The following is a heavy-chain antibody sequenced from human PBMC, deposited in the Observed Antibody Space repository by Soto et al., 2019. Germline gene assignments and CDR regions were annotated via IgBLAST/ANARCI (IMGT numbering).Heavy chain of an antibody. CDR1: GGSISSYY. V-gene: IGHV4-59*01. CDR3: ARDSNGLITT. CDR2: IYYSGST. D-gene: IGHD3-10*01. Sequence: SETLSLTCTVSGGSISSYYWSWIRQPPGKGLEWIGYIYYSGSTNYNPSLKSRVTISVDTSKNQFSLKLSSVTAADTAVYYCARDSNGLITTWGQGTLVTVSS. J-gene: IGHJ5*02.